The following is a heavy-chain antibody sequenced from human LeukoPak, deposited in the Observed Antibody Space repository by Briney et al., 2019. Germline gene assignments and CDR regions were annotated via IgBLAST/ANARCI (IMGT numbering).Heavy chain of an antibody. J-gene: IGHJ3*02. CDR2: ISGNGGGT. V-gene: IGHV3-23*01. CDR1: GFTFSSYA. CDR3: ARTLRLNTPRAFDI. D-gene: IGHD3-3*01. Sequence: GGSLRLSCAASGFTFSSYAMSWARQAPGKGLEWVSGISGNGGGTYYADSVKGRFTISRDNSKNTLYLQMNSLRAEDTAVYYCARTLRLNTPRAFDIWGQGTMVTVSS.